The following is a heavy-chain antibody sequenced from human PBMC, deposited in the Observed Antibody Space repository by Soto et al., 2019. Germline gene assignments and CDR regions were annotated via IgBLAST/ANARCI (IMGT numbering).Heavy chain of an antibody. CDR2: IYHTGNT. Sequence: SETLSLTCAASGVSISSRNWWRRVRQPPGKGLEWIGEIYHTGNTNYNSSLKSRVTISVDKSKNQFSLKLRSVTAADTAVYYCAAKFWHGASRYVDVWGQETTFPLSS. J-gene: IGHJ6*02. CDR3: AAKFWHGASRYVDV. D-gene: IGHD3-3*01. CDR1: GVSISSRNW. V-gene: IGHV4-4*02.